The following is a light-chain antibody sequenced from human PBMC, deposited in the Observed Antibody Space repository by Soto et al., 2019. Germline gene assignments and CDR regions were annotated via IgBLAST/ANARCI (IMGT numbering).Light chain of an antibody. CDR3: QSYDSSLSAVV. V-gene: IGLV1-40*01. CDR1: RYNIGAGYD. J-gene: IGLJ2*01. CDR2: GNS. Sequence: QLVLTQPPSVSGAPGQRVTISCTGSRYNIGAGYDVHWYQQFSGTAPKVLIYGNSNRPSGVPDRFSGSKSGTSASLAITGLQAEDEADYYCQSYDSSLSAVVFGGGTKLTVL.